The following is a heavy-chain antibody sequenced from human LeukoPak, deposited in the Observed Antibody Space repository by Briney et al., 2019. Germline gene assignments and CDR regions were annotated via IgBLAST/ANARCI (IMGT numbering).Heavy chain of an antibody. V-gene: IGHV3-21*01. CDR2: INNVGSHI. CDR3: ARGLVVVAATPDY. CDR1: GFTFSSSA. D-gene: IGHD2-15*01. J-gene: IGHJ4*02. Sequence: TGGSLRLSCAASGFTFSSSAMNWVRQAPGKGLEWVSSINNVGSHIYYADSVKGRFTISRDNAKNSLYLQMNSLRAEDTAVYYCARGLVVVAATPDYWGQGTLVTVSS.